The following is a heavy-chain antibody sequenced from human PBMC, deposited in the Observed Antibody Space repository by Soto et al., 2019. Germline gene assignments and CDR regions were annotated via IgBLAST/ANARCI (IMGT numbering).Heavy chain of an antibody. CDR3: ASRAAGHSITIFGVTAGYLDY. D-gene: IGHD3-3*01. V-gene: IGHV4-39*01. CDR2: IYYSGST. J-gene: IGHJ4*01. CDR1: AGSFSGYY. Sequence: SETLALTFAVYAGSFSGYYWGWIRQPPGKGLEWVGSIYYSGSTYYNPSLKSPVTISVDTSKNQFSLKLSSVTAADTAVYYCASRAAGHSITIFGVTAGYLDYLDQETLVTVSS.